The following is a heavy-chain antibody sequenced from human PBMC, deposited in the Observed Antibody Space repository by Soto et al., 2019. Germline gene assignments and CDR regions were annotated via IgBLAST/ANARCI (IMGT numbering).Heavy chain of an antibody. Sequence: PSETLSLTCTVSGASISSYFWTWIRQPAGKGLDWIGRISTSGTTNYNPSLKSRVTMSVDTSKNHFSLNLSSVTAADTAVYYCAGEVGQDGWFAPGGRGTWVPASS. CDR3: AGEVGQDGWFAP. V-gene: IGHV4-4*07. J-gene: IGHJ5*02. CDR2: ISTSGTT. CDR1: GASISSYF.